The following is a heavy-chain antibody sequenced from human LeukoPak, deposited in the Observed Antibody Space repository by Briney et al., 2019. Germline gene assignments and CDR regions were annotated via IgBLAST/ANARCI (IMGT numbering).Heavy chain of an antibody. J-gene: IGHJ5*02. Sequence: ASVKVSCKASGGTFSSYAISWVRQAPGQGLEWMGGIIPIFGTANYAQKFQGRVTITADESTSTVYMELSSLRSEDTAVYYCAREDDLNDWFDPWGQGTLVTVSS. CDR2: IIPIFGTA. V-gene: IGHV1-69*13. CDR3: AREDDLNDWFDP. CDR1: GGTFSSYA.